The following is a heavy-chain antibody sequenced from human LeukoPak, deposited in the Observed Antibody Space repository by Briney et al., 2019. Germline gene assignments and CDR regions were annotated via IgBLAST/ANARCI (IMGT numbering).Heavy chain of an antibody. D-gene: IGHD1-20*01. CDR1: GFTFDDYA. CDR3: AKATGYSWNGEFDY. Sequence: PGGSLRLSCAASGFTFDDYAMHWVRQAPGKGLEWVSGISWNSGTIGYADSVKGRFTISRNNAKNSLYLQMNSLRAEDKALYYCAKATGYSWNGEFDYWGQGTLVTVSS. V-gene: IGHV3-9*01. CDR2: ISWNSGTI. J-gene: IGHJ4*02.